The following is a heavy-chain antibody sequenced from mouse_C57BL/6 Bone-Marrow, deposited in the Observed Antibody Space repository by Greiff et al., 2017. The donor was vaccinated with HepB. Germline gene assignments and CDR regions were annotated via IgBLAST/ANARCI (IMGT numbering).Heavy chain of an antibody. CDR2: ISDGGSYT. CDR1: GFTFSSYA. D-gene: IGHD2-4*01. J-gene: IGHJ3*01. Sequence: EVKLVESGGGLVKPGGSLKLSCAASGFTFSSYAMSWVRQTPEKRLEWVATISDGGSYTYYPDNVKGRFTISRDNAKNNLYLQMSHLKSEDTAMYYCRSTMITPWFAYWGHGPLVTVSA. V-gene: IGHV5-4*03. CDR3: RSTMITPWFAY.